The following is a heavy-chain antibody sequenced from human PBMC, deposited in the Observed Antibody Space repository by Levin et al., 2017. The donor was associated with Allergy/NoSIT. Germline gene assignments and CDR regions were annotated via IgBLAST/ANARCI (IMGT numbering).Heavy chain of an antibody. D-gene: IGHD6-19*01. CDR1: GFTFSSYG. CDR3: AKGSSGWYSLDYYYYYGMDV. Sequence: GGSLRLSCAASGFTFSSYGMHWVRQAPGKGLEWVAVISYDGSNKYYADSVKGRFTISRDNSKNTLYLQMNSLRAEDTAVYYCAKGSSGWYSLDYYYYYGMDVWGQGTTVTVSS. V-gene: IGHV3-30*18. J-gene: IGHJ6*02. CDR2: ISYDGSNK.